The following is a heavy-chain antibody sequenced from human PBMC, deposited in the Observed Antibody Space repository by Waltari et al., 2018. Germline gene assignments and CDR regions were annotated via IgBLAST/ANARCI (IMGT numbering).Heavy chain of an antibody. CDR1: GFTFSSYA. CDR3: AKDRGGDYYYYYGMDV. J-gene: IGHJ6*02. D-gene: IGHD4-17*01. Sequence: EVQLLESGGGLVQPGGSLRLSCAASGFTFSSYAMSWVRQAPGKGLEWVSAISGSGGSTYYADSVKGRFTISRDNSKNTLYLQMNSLRAEDTAVYYCAKDRGGDYYYYYGMDVWGQGTTVTVSS. V-gene: IGHV3-23*01. CDR2: ISGSGGST.